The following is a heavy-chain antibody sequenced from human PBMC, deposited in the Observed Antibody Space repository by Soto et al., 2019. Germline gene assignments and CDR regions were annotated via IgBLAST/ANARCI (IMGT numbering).Heavy chain of an antibody. J-gene: IGHJ6*02. CDR2: ISTSGSSR. Sequence: EVQVVESGGDLVQPGGSLRLSCAASGFTFSSYEMNWVRQAPGKGLEWVSYISTSGSSRYYADSVKGRFSISRGNAKNSLYLQMNSLRAEDTGVYYCVRAPANYYYYGMDVWGHGTTVTVSS. CDR3: VRAPANYYYYGMDV. CDR1: GFTFSSYE. V-gene: IGHV3-48*03.